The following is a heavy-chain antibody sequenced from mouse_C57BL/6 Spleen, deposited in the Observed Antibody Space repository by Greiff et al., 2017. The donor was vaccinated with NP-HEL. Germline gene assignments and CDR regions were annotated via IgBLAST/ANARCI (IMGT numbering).Heavy chain of an antibody. CDR1: GYTFTVYV. V-gene: IGHV1-15*01. CDR2: IDPETGGT. D-gene: IGHD4-1*02. CDR3: TRSQLGRGGYYYAMDY. J-gene: IGHJ4*01. Sequence: VHLQHSGAVLVRPCASVTLSCKASGYTFTVYVMHWVKQTPLHGLEWIGAIDPETGGTAYNQKFKGKAILTADKSSSTAYMELRSLTSEDSAVYYCTRSQLGRGGYYYAMDYWGQGTSVTVSS.